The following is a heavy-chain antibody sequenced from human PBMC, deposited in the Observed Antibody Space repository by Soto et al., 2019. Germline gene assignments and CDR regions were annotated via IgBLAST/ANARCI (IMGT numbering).Heavy chain of an antibody. Sequence: SETLSLTCTVSGGSISSYYWSWIRQPPGKGLEWIGYIYYSGSTNYNPSLKSRVTISVDTSKNQFSLKLSSVTAADTAVYYCARDGVGHYYFDYWGQGTLVTVSS. CDR3: ARDGVGHYYFDY. CDR1: GGSISSYY. CDR2: IYYSGST. J-gene: IGHJ4*02. D-gene: IGHD1-26*01. V-gene: IGHV4-59*01.